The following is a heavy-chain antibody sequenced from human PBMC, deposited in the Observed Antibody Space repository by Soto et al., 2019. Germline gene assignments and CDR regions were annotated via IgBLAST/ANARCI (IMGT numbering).Heavy chain of an antibody. CDR3: ARAQYTGSYFDACDI. CDR2: IWYDGSTK. Sequence: QVHLVESGGGVVQPGGSLRLSCAASGFSFSSYGMHWVRQAPGKGLDWVAVIWYDGSTKYYADSVKGRFTISRDNSKNTLYLQMNSRRVEDTAVYYCARAQYTGSYFDACDIWGQGTMVTVPS. V-gene: IGHV3-33*03. CDR1: GFSFSSYG. D-gene: IGHD1-26*01. J-gene: IGHJ3*02.